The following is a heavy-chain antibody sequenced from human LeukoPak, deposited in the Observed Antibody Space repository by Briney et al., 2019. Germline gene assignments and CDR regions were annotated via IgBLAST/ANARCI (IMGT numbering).Heavy chain of an antibody. CDR1: GGSVSSNY. V-gene: IGHV4-59*08. D-gene: IGHD4-4*01. J-gene: IGHJ3*01. CDR3: ASQSDTDDYRHHAFDF. Sequence: SETLSLTCTVAGGSVSSNYWSWIRQPPGKGLEWVGYVYYTGSTNYNPSLKRRVTMSIDTARNQFSLRLTSVSAADTAMYYCASQSDTDDYRHHAFDFWGRGTMVTVSS. CDR2: VYYTGST.